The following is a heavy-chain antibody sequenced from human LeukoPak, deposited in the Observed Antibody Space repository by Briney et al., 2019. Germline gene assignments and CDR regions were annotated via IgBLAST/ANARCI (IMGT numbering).Heavy chain of an antibody. Sequence: HPGGSLRLSCAASGFTFSSYGMHXXXQAPGXXXEXXAFIRYDGSNKYYADSVKGRFTISRDNSKNTLYLQMNSLRAEDTAVYYCAKGTGPIYDSSDYWGQGTLVTVSS. CDR1: GFTFSSYG. V-gene: IGHV3-30*02. CDR2: IRYDGSNK. CDR3: AKGTGPIYDSSDY. D-gene: IGHD3-22*01. J-gene: IGHJ4*02.